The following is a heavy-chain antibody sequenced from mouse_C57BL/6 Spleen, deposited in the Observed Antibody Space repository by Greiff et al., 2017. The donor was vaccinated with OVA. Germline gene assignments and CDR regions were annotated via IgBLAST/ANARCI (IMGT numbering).Heavy chain of an antibody. V-gene: IGHV7-1*01. Sequence: EVNLVESGGGLVQSGRSLRLSCATSGFTFSDFYIEWVRQAPGKGLEWIAASRNKANDYTTEYNASVKGRFIVSRDTSQSSLDFQMNALRAEDTSIYYCARDANCGSSPAWFAYWGQGTLVTVAA. J-gene: IGHJ3*01. D-gene: IGHD1-1*01. CDR2: SRNKANDYTT. CDR1: GFTFSDFY. CDR3: ARDANCGSSPAWFAY.